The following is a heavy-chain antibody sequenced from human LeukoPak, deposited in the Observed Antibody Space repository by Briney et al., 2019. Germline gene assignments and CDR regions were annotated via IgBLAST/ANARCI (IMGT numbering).Heavy chain of an antibody. CDR2: ISGSGGST. V-gene: IGHV3-23*01. D-gene: IGHD6-6*01. CDR3: AKDLREQLGPLDY. Sequence: GGSLRLSCAASGFTFSSYAMSWDRQAPGKGLEWVSAISGSGGSTYYADSVKGRFTISRDNSKNTLYLQMNSLRAEDTAVYYCAKDLREQLGPLDYWGQGTLVTVSS. J-gene: IGHJ4*02. CDR1: GFTFSSYA.